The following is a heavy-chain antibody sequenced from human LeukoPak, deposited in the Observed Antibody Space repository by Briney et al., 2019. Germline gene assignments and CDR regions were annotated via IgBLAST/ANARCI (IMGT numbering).Heavy chain of an antibody. CDR2: IIPILGIA. CDR1: GGTFSSYA. D-gene: IGHD4-23*01. J-gene: IGHJ4*02. CDR3: ARYSDGGSSDYFDY. V-gene: IGHV1-69*04. Sequence: SVKVSCKASGGTFSSYAISWVRQAPGQGLEWMGRIIPILGIANYAQKFQGRVTITADKSTSTAYMELSSLRSEDTAMYYCARYSDGGSSDYFDYWGQGTLVTVSS.